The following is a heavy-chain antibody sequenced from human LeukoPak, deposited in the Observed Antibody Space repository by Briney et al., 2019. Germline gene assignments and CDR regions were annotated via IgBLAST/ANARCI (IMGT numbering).Heavy chain of an antibody. J-gene: IGHJ4*02. Sequence: GESLKISCAASGFTFSSYGMHWVSQAPGKGLEWVAVIWYDGSNKYYADSVKGRFTISRDNSKNTLYLQVNSLRAEDTAVYYCAREVQYYDSSGYQGVDYWGQGTLVTVSS. CDR1: GFTFSSYG. CDR2: IWYDGSNK. V-gene: IGHV3-33*01. CDR3: AREVQYYDSSGYQGVDY. D-gene: IGHD3-22*01.